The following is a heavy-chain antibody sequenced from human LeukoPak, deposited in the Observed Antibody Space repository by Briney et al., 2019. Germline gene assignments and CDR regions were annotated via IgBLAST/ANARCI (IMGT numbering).Heavy chain of an antibody. D-gene: IGHD1-1*01. V-gene: IGHV3-53*01. J-gene: IGHJ4*02. Sequence: GGSLRLSCAASGFTVSSNYMTWVRQPPGKWLEWVSVLYSGGSTYYADSVKGRFTISRDNSKNTLYLQMNSLRAEDTAVYHCTTATRFDYWGKGALVTVSS. CDR3: TTATRFDY. CDR1: GFTVSSNY. CDR2: LYSGGST.